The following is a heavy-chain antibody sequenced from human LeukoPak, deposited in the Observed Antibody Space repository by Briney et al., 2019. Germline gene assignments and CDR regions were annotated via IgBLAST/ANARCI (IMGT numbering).Heavy chain of an antibody. CDR1: GGSISSNSYY. CDR3: ARRRGSGAPYFDY. J-gene: IGHJ4*02. Sequence: SETLSLTCTVSGGSISSNSYYWGWLRQPPRTGLEWMGSIYYSGSTYYNPSLKSRVTISVDTSKNPFSLKLSSVAAADTAVYYCARRRGSGAPYFDYWGQGTLVTVSS. D-gene: IGHD1-26*01. CDR2: IYYSGST. V-gene: IGHV4-39*01.